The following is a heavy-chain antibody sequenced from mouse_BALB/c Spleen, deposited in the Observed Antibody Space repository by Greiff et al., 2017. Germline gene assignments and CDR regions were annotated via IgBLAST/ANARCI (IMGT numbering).Heavy chain of an antibody. CDR1: GSTFTDYW. D-gene: IGHD1-1*01. CDR3: ARGLLTTVVPDWYFDV. J-gene: IGHJ1*01. CDR2: IDTSDSYT. Sequence: QVQLQQSGAELVMPGASVKMSCKASGSTFTDYWMHWVKQRPGQGFEWIGAIDTSDSYTSYNQKFKGKATLTVDESSSTAYMQLSSLTSEDSAVYYCARGLLTTVVPDWYFDVWGAGTTVTVSS. V-gene: IGHV1-69*01.